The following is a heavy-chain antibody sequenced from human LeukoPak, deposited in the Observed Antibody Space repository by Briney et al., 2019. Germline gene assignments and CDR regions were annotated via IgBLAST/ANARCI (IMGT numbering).Heavy chain of an antibody. J-gene: IGHJ4*02. V-gene: IGHV3-53*01. D-gene: IGHD6-19*01. CDR3: ARDASSGWSHDY. Sequence: GGSLRLSCSASGFTVSNNYMSWVRQAPGKGLYWVSTIYRDGSTYYADSMKDRFTISRDNSKNTLYLQMNSLRVEDTAVYYCARDASSGWSHDYWGQGTPVTVSS. CDR2: IYRDGST. CDR1: GFTVSNNY.